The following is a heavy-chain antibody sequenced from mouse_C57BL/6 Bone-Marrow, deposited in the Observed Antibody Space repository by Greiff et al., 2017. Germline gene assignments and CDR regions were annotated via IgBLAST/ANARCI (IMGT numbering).Heavy chain of an antibody. CDR2: ISSGGSYT. Sequence: EVKLEESGGDLVKPGGSLKLSCAASGFTFSSYGMSLVRQTPDKRLEWVATISSGGSYTYYPDSVKGRFTISRDNSKNTLYLQMSSLKSEDTAMYYCARHPILYTMDYWGQGTSVTVSS. V-gene: IGHV5-6*02. J-gene: IGHJ4*01. CDR3: ARHPILYTMDY. CDR1: GFTFSSYG.